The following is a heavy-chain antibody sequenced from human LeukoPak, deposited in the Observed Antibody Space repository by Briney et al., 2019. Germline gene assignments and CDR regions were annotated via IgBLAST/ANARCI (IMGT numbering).Heavy chain of an antibody. Sequence: SETLSLTCTVSGGSISSYYWSWIRQPPGKGLEWIGHIYYSGSTKYNPSLKSRVTISIDTSKNQFSLKLSSVTAADTAVYYCARDRSIPAAGGDYYYYGMDVWGQGNTVTVSS. CDR3: ARDRSIPAAGGDYYYYGMDV. V-gene: IGHV4-59*01. CDR2: IYYSGST. J-gene: IGHJ6*02. D-gene: IGHD6-13*01. CDR1: GGSISSYY.